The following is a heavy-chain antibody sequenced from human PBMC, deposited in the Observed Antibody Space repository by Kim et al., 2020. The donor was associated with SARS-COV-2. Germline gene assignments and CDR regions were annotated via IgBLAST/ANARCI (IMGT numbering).Heavy chain of an antibody. Sequence: SETLSLTCTVSGGSISSSSYYWGWIRQPPGKGLEWIGSIYYSGSTYYNPSLKSRVTISVDTSKNQFSLKLSSVTAADTAVYYCASSSGWYESCWFDPWGQGTLVTVSS. CDR2: IYYSGST. V-gene: IGHV4-39*01. CDR1: GGSISSSSYY. D-gene: IGHD6-19*01. CDR3: ASSSGWYESCWFDP. J-gene: IGHJ5*02.